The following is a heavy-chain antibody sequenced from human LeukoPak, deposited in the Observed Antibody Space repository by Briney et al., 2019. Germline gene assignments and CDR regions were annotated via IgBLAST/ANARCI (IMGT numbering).Heavy chain of an antibody. J-gene: IGHJ5*02. CDR3: ARLWIVATWFDA. V-gene: IGHV4-39*02. Sequence: PSETLSLTCTVSNGSMTSDSYYWAWVRQPPGKGLEWIGTIFYSGKTYYSASLKSRVTVSLDTSKKNFSLRLSSVAAADTAVYYCARLWIVATWFDAWGQGALVTVSS. CDR2: IFYSGKT. D-gene: IGHD2-2*03. CDR1: NGSMTSDSYY.